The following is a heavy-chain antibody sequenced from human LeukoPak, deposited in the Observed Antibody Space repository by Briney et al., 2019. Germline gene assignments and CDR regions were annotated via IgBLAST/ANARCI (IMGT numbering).Heavy chain of an antibody. CDR1: GFTFSRYW. J-gene: IGHJ4*02. CDR3: GRGYPYYFDH. V-gene: IGHV3-7*01. D-gene: IGHD3-22*01. CDR2: IKQDGGEK. Sequence: GGSLRLSCAASGFTFSRYWMSWVRQAPGKGLEWVANIKQDGGEKYNVDSVKGRFTISRDNAKNSLYLQMNTLRAEDTAVYFCGRGYPYYFDHWGQGTLVTASS.